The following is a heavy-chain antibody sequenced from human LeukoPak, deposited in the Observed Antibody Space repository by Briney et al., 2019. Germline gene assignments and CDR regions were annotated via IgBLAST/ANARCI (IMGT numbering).Heavy chain of an antibody. V-gene: IGHV4-59*01. CDR3: ARGSAELVAFDI. CDR1: GGSISSYY. D-gene: IGHD1-14*01. CDR2: IYCSGST. J-gene: IGHJ3*02. Sequence: PSETLSLTCTVSGGSISSYYWSWIRQPPGKGLEWIGYIYCSGSTNYNPSLKSRVTISVDTSKNQFSLKLSSVTAADTAVYYCARGSAELVAFDIWGQGTMVTVSS.